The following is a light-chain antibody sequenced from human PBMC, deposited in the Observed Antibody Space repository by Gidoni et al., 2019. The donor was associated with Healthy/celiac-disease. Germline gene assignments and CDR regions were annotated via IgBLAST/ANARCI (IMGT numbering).Light chain of an antibody. CDR2: GNS. CDR1: SSNIGAGYD. CDR3: QSYDSSLSGVV. Sequence: QSVLTQPPSVSGAPGPSVTISCTGSSSNIGAGYDVHWYQQLPGPAPKLRIYGNSNRPSGVTDRCSGSKSGTSASLAINGLQAEDEADYYCQSYDSSLSGVVFGGGTKLTVL. J-gene: IGLJ2*01. V-gene: IGLV1-40*01.